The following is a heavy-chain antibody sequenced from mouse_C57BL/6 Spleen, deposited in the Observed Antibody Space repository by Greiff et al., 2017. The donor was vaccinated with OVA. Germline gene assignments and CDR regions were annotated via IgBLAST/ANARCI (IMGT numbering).Heavy chain of an antibody. Sequence: VQLQQSGAELVRPGASVTLSCKASGYTFTDYEMHWVKQTPVHGLEWIGAIDPETGGTAYNQKFKGKAILTADKSSSTAYMELRSLTSEDSAVYYCTRGSSSTSYAMDYRGQGTSVTVSS. J-gene: IGHJ4*01. V-gene: IGHV1-15*01. CDR1: GYTFTDYE. D-gene: IGHD1-1*01. CDR2: IDPETGGT. CDR3: TRGSSSTSYAMDY.